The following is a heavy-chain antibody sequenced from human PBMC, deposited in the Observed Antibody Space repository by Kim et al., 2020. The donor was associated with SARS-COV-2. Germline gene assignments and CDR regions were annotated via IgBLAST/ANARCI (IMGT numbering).Heavy chain of an antibody. Sequence: PSPKSRVTISVDTSKNQFSLKLSSVTAADTAVYYCARGLVVVTAILAFDIWGQGTMVTVSS. V-gene: IGHV4-34*01. CDR3: ARGLVVVTAILAFDI. J-gene: IGHJ3*02. D-gene: IGHD2-21*02.